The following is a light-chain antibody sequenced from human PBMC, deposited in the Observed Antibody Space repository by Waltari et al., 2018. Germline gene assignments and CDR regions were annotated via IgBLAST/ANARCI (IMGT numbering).Light chain of an antibody. CDR3: QSYDSNLVV. CDR2: GNN. V-gene: IGLV1-40*01. J-gene: IGLJ2*01. Sequence: QSVLTQPPSVSGAPGQRVTISCTGNSSNIGAGYDVHWYQQLPGTAPKLLAYGNNNRPSGVPDRFSGSKSGTSASRAITGLQAEDEADYYCQSYDSNLVVFGGGTKLTVL. CDR1: SSNIGAGYD.